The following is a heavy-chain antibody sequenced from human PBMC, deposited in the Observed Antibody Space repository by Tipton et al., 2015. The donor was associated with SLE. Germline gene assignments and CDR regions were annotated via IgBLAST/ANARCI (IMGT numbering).Heavy chain of an antibody. Sequence: TLSLTCAVSGYSISSGYYWGWIRQPPGKGLEWIGSIYGSGSSYYNPSLKSRVTISVDTSKNEFSLKLGSVTAADTAVYFCARSPGYYFDYWGQGTLVTVSS. J-gene: IGHJ4*02. CDR2: IYGSGSS. V-gene: IGHV4-38-2*01. CDR3: ARSPGYYFDY. CDR1: GYSISSGYY.